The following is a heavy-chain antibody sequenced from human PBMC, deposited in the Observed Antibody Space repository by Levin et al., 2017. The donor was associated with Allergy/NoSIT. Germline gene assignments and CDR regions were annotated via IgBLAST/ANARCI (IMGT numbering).Heavy chain of an antibody. CDR3: ARDWTYYDYVWGSYRSNYYDGMDV. CDR1: GFTFSSYG. J-gene: IGHJ6*02. D-gene: IGHD3-16*02. V-gene: IGHV3-33*01. CDR2: IWYDGSNK. Sequence: LSLTCAASGFTFSSYGMHWVRQAPGKGLEWVAVIWYDGSNKYYADSVKGRFTISRDNSKNTLYLQMNSLRAEDTAVYYCARDWTYYDYVWGSYRSNYYDGMDVWGQGTTVTVSS.